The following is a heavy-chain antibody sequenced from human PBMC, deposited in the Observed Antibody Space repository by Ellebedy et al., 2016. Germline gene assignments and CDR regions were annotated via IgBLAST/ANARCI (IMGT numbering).Heavy chain of an antibody. V-gene: IGHV4-38-2*02. CDR1: GYSITGGYY. CDR2: IYRSGDT. J-gene: IGHJ6*02. D-gene: IGHD1-26*01. CDR3: ARCGSFYRMDV. Sequence: SETLSLTCTVSGYSITGGYYWGWIRQPPGKGLEWIGSIYRSGDTHYNPSLKSRVTMSVDTSKNQFSLKLSSVTAADTAVYYCARCGSFYRMDVWGQGTTVTVSS.